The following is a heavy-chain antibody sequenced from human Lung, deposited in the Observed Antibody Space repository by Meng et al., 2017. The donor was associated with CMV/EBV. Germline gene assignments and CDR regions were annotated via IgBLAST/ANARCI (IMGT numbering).Heavy chain of an antibody. V-gene: IGHV1-18*01. CDR2: NSAYNGNT. J-gene: IGHJ6*02. CDR1: GYTFTSYG. CDR3: ARADYLLVHYYYYGMDV. Sequence: SVXVSXXASGYTFTSYGISWVRQAPGQGLEWMGWNSAYNGNTNYAQKFQGRVTMTTDASTSTAYMELRSLRSDDTAMYFCARADYLLVHYYYYGMDVWGQGTTVXVSS. D-gene: IGHD4/OR15-4a*01.